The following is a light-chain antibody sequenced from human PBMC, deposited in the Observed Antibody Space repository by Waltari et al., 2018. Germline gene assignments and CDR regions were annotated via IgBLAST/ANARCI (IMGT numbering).Light chain of an antibody. CDR3: QSADSTSNYRM. CDR1: TLSYQY. J-gene: IGLJ3*02. Sequence: SYELTQPPSVSVSPGQTARITCSGNTLSYQYTFWYQQKPGQAPVLVIYKARERPSGIPERFSGSSSGTLVTLTISGVQAEDEADYYCQSADSTSNYRMFGGGTKLTVL. CDR2: KAR. V-gene: IGLV3-25*03.